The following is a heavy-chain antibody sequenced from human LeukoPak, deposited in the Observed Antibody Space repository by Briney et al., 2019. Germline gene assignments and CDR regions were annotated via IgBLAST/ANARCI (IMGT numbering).Heavy chain of an antibody. CDR2: ISGSGGST. CDR1: GFTLSSYE. Sequence: GGSLRLSCTASGFTLSSYEMSWIRQAPGKGLEWVSAISGSGGSTYYADSVKGRFTISRDNSKNTLYLQMNSLRVEDTAVYYCAKVAKYYYGSETYYFFEHWGQGTPVTASS. V-gene: IGHV3-23*01. J-gene: IGHJ4*02. CDR3: AKVAKYYYGSETYYFFEH. D-gene: IGHD3-10*01.